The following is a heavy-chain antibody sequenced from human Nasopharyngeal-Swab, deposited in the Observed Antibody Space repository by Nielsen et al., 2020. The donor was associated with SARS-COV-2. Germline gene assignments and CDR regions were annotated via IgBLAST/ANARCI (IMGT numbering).Heavy chain of an antibody. CDR2: ISYDGSNK. V-gene: IGHV3-30*18. CDR1: RFTFSNYG. Sequence: GGSLRLSCVASRFTFSNYGMHWVRQAPGKGLEWVAIISYDGSNKYHADSVKGRFTISKDNSKNTLYLQMSSLRADDTAVYYCAKERFYSGSGKYPRDSDYWGQGTLVTVSS. D-gene: IGHD3-10*01. J-gene: IGHJ4*02. CDR3: AKERFYSGSGKYPRDSDY.